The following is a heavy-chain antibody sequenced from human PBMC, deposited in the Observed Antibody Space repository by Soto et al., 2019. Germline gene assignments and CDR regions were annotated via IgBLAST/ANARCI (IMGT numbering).Heavy chain of an antibody. Sequence: GGSLRLSCAASGFTVSSNYMSWVRQAPGKGLEWVSVIYSGGSTYYADSVKGRFTIYRDNSKNTLYLQMNSLRAEDTAVYYCARDRKYYYYYYMDVWGKGTTVTVSS. CDR1: GFTVSSNY. CDR3: ARDRKYYYYYYMDV. J-gene: IGHJ6*03. V-gene: IGHV3-66*01. CDR2: IYSGGST.